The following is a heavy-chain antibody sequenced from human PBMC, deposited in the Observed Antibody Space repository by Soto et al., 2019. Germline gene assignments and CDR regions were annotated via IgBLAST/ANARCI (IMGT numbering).Heavy chain of an antibody. CDR2: INSDGSST. Sequence: EVQLVESGGGLVQPGGSLRLSCAASGFTFSSYWMHWVRQAPGKGLVWVSRINSDGSSTSYADSVKGRFTISRDNAKNSLYLQMNSLRAEDTAVYYCAREMRVVPAATYYGMDVWGQGTTVTVSS. CDR3: AREMRVVPAATYYGMDV. J-gene: IGHJ6*02. V-gene: IGHV3-74*01. CDR1: GFTFSSYW. D-gene: IGHD2-2*01.